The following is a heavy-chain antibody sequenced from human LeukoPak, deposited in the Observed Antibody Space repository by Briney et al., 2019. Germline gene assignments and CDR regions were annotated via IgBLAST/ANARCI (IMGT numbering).Heavy chain of an antibody. CDR3: ARGRSSGWYFSYYYMDV. Sequence: PSETLSLTCAVYGGSFSGYYWSWIRQPPGKGLEWIGEINHSGSTNYNPSLKSRVTISVDTSKNQFSLKLSSVTAADTAVYYCARGRSSGWYFSYYYMDVWGKGTTVTVSS. CDR2: INHSGST. CDR1: GGSFSGYY. J-gene: IGHJ6*03. V-gene: IGHV4-34*01. D-gene: IGHD6-19*01.